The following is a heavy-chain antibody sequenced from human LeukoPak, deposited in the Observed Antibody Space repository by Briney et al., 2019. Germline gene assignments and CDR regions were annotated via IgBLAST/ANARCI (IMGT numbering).Heavy chain of an antibody. CDR2: IYTSGST. CDR3: GRLRWGYYYYMDV. Sequence: PSETLSLTCTVSGGSISSYYWSWIRQPPGKGLEWIGYIYTSGSTNYNPSLKSRVTISVDTSKNQFSLKLSSGTAADTAVYYCGRLRWGYYYYMDVWGKGTTVTVSS. J-gene: IGHJ6*03. D-gene: IGHD1-26*01. CDR1: GGSISSYY. V-gene: IGHV4-4*09.